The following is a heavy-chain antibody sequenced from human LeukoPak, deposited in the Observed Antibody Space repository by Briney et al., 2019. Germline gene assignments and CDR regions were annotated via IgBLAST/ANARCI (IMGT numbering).Heavy chain of an antibody. Sequence: PSETLSLTCAVYGGSFSGYYWSWIRQPPGKGLEWIGEINHSGSTNYNPSLKSRVTISVDTSKNQFSLKLSSVTAADTAVYYCARRVRGMGRAAPAFGIWGQGTVDTVSS. V-gene: IGHV4-34*01. CDR2: INHSGST. CDR3: ARRVRGMGRAAPAFGI. CDR1: GGSFSGYY. J-gene: IGHJ3*02. D-gene: IGHD6-6*01.